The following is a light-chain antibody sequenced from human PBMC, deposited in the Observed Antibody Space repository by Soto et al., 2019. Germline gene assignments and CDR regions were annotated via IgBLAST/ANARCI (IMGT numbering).Light chain of an antibody. CDR3: MQTLHTPQLT. J-gene: IGKJ4*01. CDR2: MTS. CDR1: QSLLHKNGNGY. V-gene: IGKV2-28*01. Sequence: DIVMTQSPVSLPVTPGEPASISCRSSQSLLHKNGNGYLDWFLQKPGQSPQLLIYMTSKRAPGVPDRFSGSGSGTDFTLKISRVEADDAGIYYCMQTLHTPQLTFGGGTKVEIK.